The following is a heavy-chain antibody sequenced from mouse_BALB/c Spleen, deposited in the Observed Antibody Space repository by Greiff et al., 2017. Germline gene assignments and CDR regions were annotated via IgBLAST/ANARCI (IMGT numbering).Heavy chain of an antibody. V-gene: IGHV14-1*02. CDR3: ASDSSGYSTWFAY. Sequence: EVQLQQSGAELVRPGALVKLSCKASGFNIKDYYMHWVKQRPDQGLEWIGWIDPENGNTIYDPKFQGKASITADTSSNTAYLQLSSLTSEDTAVYYCASDSSGYSTWFAYWGQGTLVTVSA. J-gene: IGHJ3*01. CDR1: GFNIKDYY. CDR2: IDPENGNT. D-gene: IGHD3-2*01.